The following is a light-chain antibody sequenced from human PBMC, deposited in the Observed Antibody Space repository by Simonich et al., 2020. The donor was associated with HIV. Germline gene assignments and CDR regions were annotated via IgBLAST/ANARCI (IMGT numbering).Light chain of an antibody. Sequence: QSALTQPASVSGSPGQSITISCTGTSSDVGSYNLVSWYQQHPGKAPKLMIYEGNKRPSGVSNRFSGSKSGNTASLTISGLQAEDEADYYCSSYTSSSTPVFGGGTKLTVL. V-gene: IGLV2-14*02. CDR2: EGN. CDR1: SSDVGSYNL. J-gene: IGLJ3*02. CDR3: SSYTSSSTPV.